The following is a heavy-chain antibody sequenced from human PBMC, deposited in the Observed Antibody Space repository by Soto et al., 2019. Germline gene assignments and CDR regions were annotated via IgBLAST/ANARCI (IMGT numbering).Heavy chain of an antibody. CDR1: GFTFSSYA. D-gene: IGHD2-2*01. Sequence: VGSLILSCAASGFTFSSYAMSWVRQAPGKGLEWVSAISGSGGSTYYADSVKGRFTISRDNSKNTLYLQMNSLRAEDTAVYYCAKAKYCSSTSCYGGNFDYWGQGTLVTVSS. V-gene: IGHV3-23*01. CDR2: ISGSGGST. CDR3: AKAKYCSSTSCYGGNFDY. J-gene: IGHJ4*02.